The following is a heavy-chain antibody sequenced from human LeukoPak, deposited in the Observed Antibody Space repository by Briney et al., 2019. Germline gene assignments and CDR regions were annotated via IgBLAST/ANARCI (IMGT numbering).Heavy chain of an antibody. CDR3: ATATQPRGYFLH. J-gene: IGHJ1*01. D-gene: IGHD2-2*01. CDR2: ISVNNGGT. Sequence: ASVKVSRKASGYTFTPYSLAWVRQAPGQSLEGMGWISVNNGGTNYAQSFQDRVTLTRDTSTNTAYLELRSLRSDDTAIIYCATATQPRGYFLHWGQGTLVTVSS. CDR1: GYTFTPYS. V-gene: IGHV1-18*01.